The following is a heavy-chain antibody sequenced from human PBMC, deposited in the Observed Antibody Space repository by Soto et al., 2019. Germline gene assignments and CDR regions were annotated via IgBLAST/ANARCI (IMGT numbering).Heavy chain of an antibody. V-gene: IGHV1-24*01. J-gene: IGHJ4*02. CDR2: FDPAGSDT. CDR1: GYTLSELA. Sequence: QVTVLQSGAEVKKPGASVKVSCKVSGYTLSELAIHWVRQAPGKGFEWMGGFDPAGSDTIYAQKFQGRVTMTSDTSTETAYMELESLSSEDTSFYYCAAMGFCGPGCYSFAYWGPGTLATFPS. D-gene: IGHD2-21*02. CDR3: AAMGFCGPGCYSFAY.